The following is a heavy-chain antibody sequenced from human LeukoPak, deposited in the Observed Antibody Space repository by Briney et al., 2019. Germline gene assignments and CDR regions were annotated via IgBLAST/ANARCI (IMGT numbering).Heavy chain of an antibody. J-gene: IGHJ4*02. D-gene: IGHD3-3*01. CDR3: ARGTGFLEWLSPYYYFDY. Sequence: ASVKVSCKASGYTFTSYGISWVRQAPGQGLEWMGWIGAYNGNTNYAQKLQGRVTMTTDTSTSTAYMELRSLRSDDTAVYYCARGTGFLEWLSPYYYFDYWGQGTLVTVSS. CDR1: GYTFTSYG. CDR2: IGAYNGNT. V-gene: IGHV1-18*01.